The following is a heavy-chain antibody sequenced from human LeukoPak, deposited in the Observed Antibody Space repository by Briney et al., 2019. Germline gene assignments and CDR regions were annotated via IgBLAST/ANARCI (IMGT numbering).Heavy chain of an antibody. J-gene: IGHJ4*02. CDR2: IYYSGST. CDR1: GGSISSYY. D-gene: IGHD1-26*01. Sequence: SETLSHTCTVSGGSISSYYWSWIRQAPGKGLEWIGNIYYSGSTNYNPSLKSRVTVSVDTSKNQFSLKLSSVTAADTAVYYCARHGTLGSTTYPLDYWGEGNLVTVSS. V-gene: IGHV4-59*08. CDR3: ARHGTLGSTTYPLDY.